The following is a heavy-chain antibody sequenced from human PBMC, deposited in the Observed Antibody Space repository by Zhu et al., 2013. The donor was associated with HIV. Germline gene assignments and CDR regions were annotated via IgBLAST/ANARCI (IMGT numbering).Heavy chain of an antibody. CDR1: GGTFSSYA. CDR2: IIPIFGTA. J-gene: IGHJ6*02. D-gene: IGHD6-6*01. V-gene: IGHV1-69*01. CDR3: ARVQEYSSSYNRYYYYGMDV. Sequence: QVQLVQSGAEVKKPGSSVKVSCKASGGTFSSYAISWVRQAPGQGLEWMGGIIPIFGTANYAQKFQGRVTITADESTSTAYMELSSLRSEDTAVYYCARVQEYSSSYNRYYYYGMDVWGQGTTVTVSS.